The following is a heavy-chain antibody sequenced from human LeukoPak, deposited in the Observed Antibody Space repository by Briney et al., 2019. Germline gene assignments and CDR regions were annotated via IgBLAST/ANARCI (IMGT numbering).Heavy chain of an antibody. D-gene: IGHD3-10*01. J-gene: IGHJ4*02. Sequence: PGRSLRLSCAASGFTFSNYGMHWVRQTPGKGLEWVALISSDGSKNIYADSVKGRFTISRDNAKNSLYLQMSSLRAEDTAVYYCARGGRPDYWGQGTLVTVSS. V-gene: IGHV3-30*03. CDR3: ARGGRPDY. CDR1: GFTFSNYG. CDR2: ISSDGSKN.